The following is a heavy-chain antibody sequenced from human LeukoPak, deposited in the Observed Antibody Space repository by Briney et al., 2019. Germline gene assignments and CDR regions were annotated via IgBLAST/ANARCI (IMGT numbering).Heavy chain of an antibody. CDR3: ATQNYSGSGTYFEFYFDY. CDR1: GFTFSSYS. D-gene: IGHD3-22*01. J-gene: IGHJ4*02. V-gene: IGHV3-48*01. Sequence: GGSLRLSCAASGFTFSSYSMNWVRQAPGKGLEWVSYISSSSSTIYYADSVKGRFTISRDNAKNSLYLQMNSLRAEDTAVYYCATQNYSGSGTYFEFYFDYWGQGTLVTVSS. CDR2: ISSSSSTI.